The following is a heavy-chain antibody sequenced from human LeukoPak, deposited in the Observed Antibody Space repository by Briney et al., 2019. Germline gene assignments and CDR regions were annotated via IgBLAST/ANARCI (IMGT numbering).Heavy chain of an antibody. J-gene: IGHJ4*02. CDR2: IYHSGST. V-gene: IGHV4-4*02. D-gene: IGHD6-19*01. Sequence: SETLSLTCAVSGGSISSGNWWSWVRQPPGKGLEWIGEIYHSGSTNYNPSLKSRVTISVDKSKNQFSLKLSSVTAADTAVYYCARDRIAVAGFDYWGQGTLVTVSS. CDR1: GGSISSGNW. CDR3: ARDRIAVAGFDY.